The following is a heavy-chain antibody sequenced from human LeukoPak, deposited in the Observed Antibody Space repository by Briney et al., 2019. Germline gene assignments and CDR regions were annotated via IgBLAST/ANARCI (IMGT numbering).Heavy chain of an antibody. CDR2: ISWNSGSI. D-gene: IGHD3-9*01. Sequence: PGRSLRLSCAASGFTFDDYAMHWVRQAPGKGLEWVSGISWNSGSIGYADSVKGRFTISRDNAKNSLYLQMNSLRAEDTALYYCAKATDILTGCLDYWGQGTLVTVSS. J-gene: IGHJ4*02. CDR1: GFTFDDYA. V-gene: IGHV3-9*01. CDR3: AKATDILTGCLDY.